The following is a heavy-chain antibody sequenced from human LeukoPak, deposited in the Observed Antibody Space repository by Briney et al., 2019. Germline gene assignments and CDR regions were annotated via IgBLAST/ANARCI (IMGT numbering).Heavy chain of an antibody. CDR3: AHRRDSSGYQYRYWFAP. CDR1: GFSLTTSGVG. D-gene: IGHD3-22*01. V-gene: IGHV2-5*02. CDR2: INWDDQK. Sequence: SGPTLVKPTQTLTLTCTFSGFSLTTSGVGVGWIRQPPGKALEWLALINWDDQKVYSPSLQSRLSITKDTSKNQVALTMTNVDPVDTATYYCAHRRDSSGYQYRYWFAPWGQGTLVTVSS. J-gene: IGHJ5*02.